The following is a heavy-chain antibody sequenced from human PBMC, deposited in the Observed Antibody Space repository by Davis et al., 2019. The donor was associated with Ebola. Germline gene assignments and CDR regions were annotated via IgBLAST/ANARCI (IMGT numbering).Heavy chain of an antibody. CDR1: GGSISSGGYY. J-gene: IGHJ3*02. D-gene: IGHD7-27*01. Sequence: PSETLSLPRTFSGGSISSGGYYWSWIRQHPGKGLEWIGYIYYSGSTYYNPSLKSRVTISVDTSKNQFSLKLSSVTAADTAVYYCARLAVTRDGKAFDIWGQGTMVTVSS. CDR3: ARLAVTRDGKAFDI. CDR2: IYYSGST. V-gene: IGHV4-31*03.